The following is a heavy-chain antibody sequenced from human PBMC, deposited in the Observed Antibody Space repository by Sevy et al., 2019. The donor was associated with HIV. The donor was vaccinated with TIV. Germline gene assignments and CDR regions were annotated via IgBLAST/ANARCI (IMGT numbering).Heavy chain of an antibody. CDR2: ISYDGSNK. J-gene: IGHJ4*02. V-gene: IGHV3-30*04. Sequence: GGFLRLSCAASGFTFSSYAMHWVRQAPGKGLEWVAVISYDGSNKYYADSVKGRFTISRDNSKNTLYLQMNSLRAEDTAVYYCARRFGELSRAIDYWGQGTLVTVSS. D-gene: IGHD3-10*01. CDR3: ARRFGELSRAIDY. CDR1: GFTFSSYA.